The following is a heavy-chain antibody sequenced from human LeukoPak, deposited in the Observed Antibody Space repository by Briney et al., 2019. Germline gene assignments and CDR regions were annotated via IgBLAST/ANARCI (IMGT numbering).Heavy chain of an antibody. CDR2: IRSKAQNYAT. V-gene: IGHV3-73*01. CDR3: SGWKGGDDC. Sequence: GGSLKLSCSASGFTFGDSAMHWVRQASGKGLEWVGYIRSKAQNYATAYAASVRGRFTISRDDSKNTAYLQMNSLKTEDTAVYYCSGWKGGDDCWGQGALVTVSS. CDR1: GFTFGDSA. J-gene: IGHJ4*02. D-gene: IGHD1-1*01.